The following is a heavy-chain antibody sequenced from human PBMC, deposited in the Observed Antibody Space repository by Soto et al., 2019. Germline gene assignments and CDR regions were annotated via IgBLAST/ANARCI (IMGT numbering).Heavy chain of an antibody. CDR3: ARDSISYGPGVNDY. J-gene: IGHJ4*02. CDR1: GFSGSDSY. CDR2: VYAGGET. D-gene: IGHD5-18*01. Sequence: DVQLVESGGGLIQPGESLRLSCAASGFSGSDSYMSWVRQAPGQGLEWVSIVYAGGETYYADSLKGRFTISRDSSNNILYLQMHNLRAEDTAVYYCARDSISYGPGVNDYWGQGTLVTVSS. V-gene: IGHV3-53*01.